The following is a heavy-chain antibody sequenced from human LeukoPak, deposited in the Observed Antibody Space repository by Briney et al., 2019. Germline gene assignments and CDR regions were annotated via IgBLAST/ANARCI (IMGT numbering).Heavy chain of an antibody. CDR3: ARYSTGHMDV. D-gene: IGHD4-11*01. V-gene: IGHV4-4*07. CDR2: IYTSGST. CDR1: GGSISSYH. Sequence: SETLALTCNVSGGSISSYHWSWIRQPAGKGLEWIGRIYTSGSTNYNPSLKSRVTLSVDSSKNQFHLKLSLVTAADTAVYYCARYSTGHMDVWGQGTMVTVSS. J-gene: IGHJ6*02.